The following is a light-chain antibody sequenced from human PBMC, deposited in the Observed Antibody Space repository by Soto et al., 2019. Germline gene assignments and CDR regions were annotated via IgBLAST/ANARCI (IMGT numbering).Light chain of an antibody. V-gene: IGLV2-14*01. CDR2: DVT. Sequence: QSVLTQPASVSGSPGQSITISCTGTSSDVGGYDYVSWYQQHTGKAPKLMIYDVTNRPSGVSNRFSGSKSGNTASLTISGLQAEDEASYYCSSYTSSTSYVFGTGTKVTVL. J-gene: IGLJ1*01. CDR1: SSDVGGYDY. CDR3: SSYTSSTSYV.